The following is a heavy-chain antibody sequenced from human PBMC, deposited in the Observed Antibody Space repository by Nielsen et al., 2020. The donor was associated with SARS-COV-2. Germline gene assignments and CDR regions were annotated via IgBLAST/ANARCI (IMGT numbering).Heavy chain of an antibody. CDR2: IWYDGSNK. J-gene: IGHJ4*02. V-gene: IGHV3-33*08. D-gene: IGHD5-18*01. CDR3: ARDLGVYSYSDY. CDR1: GISFSSYG. Sequence: GGSLRLSCEASGISFSSYGVHWVRQAPGKGLEWVAVIWYDGSNKYYADSVKGRFTISRDNSKNTLYLQMNSLRAEDTAVYYCARDLGVYSYSDYWGQGTLVTVSS.